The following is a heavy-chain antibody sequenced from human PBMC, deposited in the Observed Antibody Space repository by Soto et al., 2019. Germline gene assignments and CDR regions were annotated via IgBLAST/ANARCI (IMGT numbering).Heavy chain of an antibody. J-gene: IGHJ4*02. CDR2: ISSTTNYI. CDR1: GFIFTRYS. V-gene: IGHV3-21*06. Sequence: PGGSLRLSCAASGFIFTRYSMNWFRQAPGKGLEWVSSISSTTNYIYYGDSMKGRFTISRDNAKNPLYLEMNSLRAEDTAVYYCARESEDLTSNFDYWGQGTLVTVSS. CDR3: ARESEDLTSNFDY.